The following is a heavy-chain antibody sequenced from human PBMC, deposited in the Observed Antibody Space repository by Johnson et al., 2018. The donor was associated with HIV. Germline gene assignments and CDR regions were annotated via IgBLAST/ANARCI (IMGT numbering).Heavy chain of an antibody. V-gene: IGHV3-66*01. D-gene: IGHD2-21*02. CDR1: GFTVSSYY. Sequence: VQLMESGGGLVQPGGSLRLSCAASGFTVSSYYMSWVRQAPGKGLEWVSVLFSGGSIYFADSVKGRFTISRDNAKNSLYLQMNSLRAEDTALYYCARDSTPCGGDYVVYACAIWGRGTLVTVSS. J-gene: IGHJ3*02. CDR3: ARDSTPCGGDYVVYACAI. CDR2: LFSGGSI.